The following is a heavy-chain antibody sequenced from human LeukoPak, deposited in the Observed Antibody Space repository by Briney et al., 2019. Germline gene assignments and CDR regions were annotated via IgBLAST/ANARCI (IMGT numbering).Heavy chain of an antibody. V-gene: IGHV4-34*01. J-gene: IGHJ4*02. D-gene: IGHD2-2*01. CDR1: GFTVSSNY. CDR2: INHSGST. Sequence: GSLRLSCAASGFTVSSNYMSWVRQPPGKGLEWIGEINHSGSTNYNPSLKSRVTISVDTSKNQFSLKLSSVTAADTAVYYCARGGDIVVVPAAIAGFDYWGQGTLVTVSS. CDR3: ARGGDIVVVPAAIAGFDY.